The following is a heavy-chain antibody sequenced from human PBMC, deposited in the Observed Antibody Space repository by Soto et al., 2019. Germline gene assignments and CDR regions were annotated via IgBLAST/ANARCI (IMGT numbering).Heavy chain of an antibody. J-gene: IGHJ6*02. CDR1: GGTLSDYA. V-gene: IGHV1-69*01. CDR2: IMPTVDSA. Sequence: QVQLVQSGAEVKTPGSSVKVSCKASGGTLSDYAISWVRQAPGQGLEWMGGIMPTVDSANYALNFQGRLTISADESTSTANLELSSLRSDDTAVYYCAVAAVREIMAQESSGMAVWGQGTTVIVSS. D-gene: IGHD3-10*01. CDR3: AVAAVREIMAQESSGMAV.